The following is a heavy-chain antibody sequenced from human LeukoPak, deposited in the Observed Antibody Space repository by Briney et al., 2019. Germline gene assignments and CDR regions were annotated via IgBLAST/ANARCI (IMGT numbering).Heavy chain of an antibody. J-gene: IGHJ3*02. CDR3: AREGGSFPLPDAFDI. CDR2: IYTSGST. D-gene: IGHD1-26*01. CDR1: GGSISSYY. V-gene: IGHV4-4*07. Sequence: SETLSLTCTVSGGSISSYYWSWIRQPAGKGLEWIGRIYTSGSTNYNPSLKRRVTMSVDTSKNQFSLKLSSVTAADTAVYYCAREGGSFPLPDAFDIWGQGTMVTVSS.